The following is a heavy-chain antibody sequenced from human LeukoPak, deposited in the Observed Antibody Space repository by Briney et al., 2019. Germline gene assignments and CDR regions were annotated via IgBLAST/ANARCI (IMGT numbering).Heavy chain of an antibody. CDR1: GFTFGDYA. CDR3: TSSATDFWSGYYPLRY. D-gene: IGHD3-3*01. V-gene: IGHV3-49*03. Sequence: GGSLRLSCTASGFTFGDYAMSWFRQAPGKGLEWVGFIRSKAYGGTTEYAASVKGRFTISRDDSKSIAYLQMNSLKTEDTAVYYCTSSATDFWSGYYPLRYWGQGTPVTVSS. CDR2: IRSKAYGGTT. J-gene: IGHJ4*02.